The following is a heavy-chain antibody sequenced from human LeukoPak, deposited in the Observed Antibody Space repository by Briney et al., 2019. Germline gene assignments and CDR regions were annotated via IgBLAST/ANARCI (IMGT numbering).Heavy chain of an antibody. J-gene: IGHJ4*02. Sequence: RGSLRLSRAHSGYTFSGYIMNWVREAPGKGLECVSSISSSGSYIYYADSVKGRFTISRDNAKNSLYLQMNSLRADDTAVYYCARDRGAKRPPDYWGQGTLVTVSS. CDR2: ISSSGSYI. V-gene: IGHV3-21*01. D-gene: IGHD3-10*01. CDR3: ARDRGAKRPPDY. CDR1: GYTFSGYI.